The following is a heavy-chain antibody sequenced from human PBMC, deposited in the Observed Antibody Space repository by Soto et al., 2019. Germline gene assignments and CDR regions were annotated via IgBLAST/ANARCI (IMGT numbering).Heavy chain of an antibody. J-gene: IGHJ4*02. V-gene: IGHV4-59*01. CDR2: IYYSGST. Sequence: QVQLQESGPGLVKPSETLSLTCTVSGGSISSYYWSWIRQPPGKGLEWIGYIYYSGSTNYNPSLRSRVTLSVDTSKNQFSLKLSSVTAADTAVYYCARGLTYYYDSSGYYYFDYWGQGTLVTVSS. CDR1: GGSISSYY. D-gene: IGHD3-22*01. CDR3: ARGLTYYYDSSGYYYFDY.